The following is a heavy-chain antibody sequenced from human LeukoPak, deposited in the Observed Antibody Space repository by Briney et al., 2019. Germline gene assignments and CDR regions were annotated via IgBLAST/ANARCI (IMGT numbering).Heavy chain of an antibody. J-gene: IGHJ4*02. Sequence: ASVKVSCKASGYTFTGYYMHWVRQAPGQGLEWMGWINPNSGGTNYAQKFQGRVTMTRDTSISTAYMELSRLRSDDTAVYYCARVGGYSSSWYWFRPGALGPGIDYWGQGTLVTVSS. CDR1: GYTFTGYY. CDR2: INPNSGGT. D-gene: IGHD6-13*01. V-gene: IGHV1-2*02. CDR3: ARVGGYSSSWYWFRPGALGPGIDY.